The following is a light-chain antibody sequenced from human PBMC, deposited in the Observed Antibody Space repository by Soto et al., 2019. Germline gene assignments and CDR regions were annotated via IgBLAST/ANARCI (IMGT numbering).Light chain of an antibody. CDR3: QQYSNWPSFT. V-gene: IGKV3-15*01. Sequence: EIVMTQSPATLSVSPGERATLSCRASQSVSSNLAWYQQKPGQAPRLLIYGASTRATGIPARFSGSGSGTDFTLTISSLQSEDFAVYYCQQYSNWPSFTFGPGTQVDIK. J-gene: IGKJ3*01. CDR2: GAS. CDR1: QSVSSN.